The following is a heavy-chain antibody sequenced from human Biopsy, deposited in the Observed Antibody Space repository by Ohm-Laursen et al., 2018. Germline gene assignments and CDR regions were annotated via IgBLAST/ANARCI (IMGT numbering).Heavy chain of an antibody. CDR3: ALQSVAQMKNFDY. Sequence: ASAKVSSQASRFTLTGYYIHWARHAPGQALHRIGWLSPKSGDTNYAHKFQGNITMTRDTSMSTAYMEMSRLRCDDTAVYYCALQSVAQMKNFDYWGQGTLVTVSS. D-gene: IGHD6-19*01. CDR1: RFTLTGYY. V-gene: IGHV1-2*02. CDR2: LSPKSGDT. J-gene: IGHJ4*02.